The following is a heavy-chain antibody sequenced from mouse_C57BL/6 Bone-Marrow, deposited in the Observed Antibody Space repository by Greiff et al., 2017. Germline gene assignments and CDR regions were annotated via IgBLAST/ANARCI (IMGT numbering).Heavy chain of an antibody. D-gene: IGHD2-12*01. CDR1: GYTFTSYW. CDR2: IDPSDSYT. J-gene: IGHJ3*01. CDR3: AGYSPWFDY. Sequence: VQLQQPGAELVRPGTSVKLSCKASGYTFTSYWMHWVKQRPGQGLEWIGVIDPSDSYTNYNQKFKGKATLTVDTSSSTAYMQLSSLTSADSAVYYCAGYSPWFDYWGQGTLVTVSA. V-gene: IGHV1-59*01.